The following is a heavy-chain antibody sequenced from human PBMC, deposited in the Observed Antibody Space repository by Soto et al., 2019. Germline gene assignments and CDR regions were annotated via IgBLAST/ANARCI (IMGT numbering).Heavy chain of an antibody. V-gene: IGHV1-3*05. CDR2: INAGNGNT. CDR3: ARSIVVVTALDY. CDR1: GYTFTSYA. Sequence: QVQLVQSGAEEKKPGASVKVSCKASGYTFTSYAMHWVRQAPGQRLEWMGWINAGNGNTKYSQMLQGRVTITRDTAASTAYMELSSLRSEDTAVYYCARSIVVVTALDYWGQGTLVTVSS. J-gene: IGHJ4*02. D-gene: IGHD2-21*02.